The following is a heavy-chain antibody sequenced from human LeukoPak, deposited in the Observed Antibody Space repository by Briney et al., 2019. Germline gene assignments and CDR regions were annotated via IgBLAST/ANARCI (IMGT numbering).Heavy chain of an antibody. D-gene: IGHD6-19*01. J-gene: IGHJ3*02. CDR3: AKAMAYSSGWNDAFDI. V-gene: IGHV3-23*01. CDR1: GFTFSSYA. Sequence: QPGGSLRLSCAASGFTFSSYAMSWVRQAPGKGLEWVSAISGSGGSTYYADSVKGRFTISRDNSKNTPYLQMNSLRAEDTAVYYCAKAMAYSSGWNDAFDIWGQGTMVTVSS. CDR2: ISGSGGST.